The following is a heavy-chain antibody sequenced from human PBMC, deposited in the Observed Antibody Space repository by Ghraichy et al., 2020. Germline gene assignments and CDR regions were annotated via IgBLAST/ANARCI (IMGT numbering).Heavy chain of an antibody. CDR2: IKSKTDGGTT. V-gene: IGHV3-15*01. D-gene: IGHD2-2*01. CDR1: GFTFSNAW. CDR3: IADRCSTTRCLDS. J-gene: IGHJ5*01. Sequence: GESLNISCAASGFTFSNAWMNWVRQAPGKGLEWVGRIKSKTDGGTTDYAAPVKGRFTISRDDSKNTLSLQMNSLETDDTALYYCIADRCSTTRCLDSWGHGPLLPVSS.